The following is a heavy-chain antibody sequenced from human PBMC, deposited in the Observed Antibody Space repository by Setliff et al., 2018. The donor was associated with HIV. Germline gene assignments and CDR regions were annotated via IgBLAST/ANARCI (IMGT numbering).Heavy chain of an antibody. CDR1: GDSIVFDDSTRSYH. CDR2: TPYRGRT. CDR3: ARGRKKTLAVSGTRYFDF. Sequence: TSETLSLTCRLSGDSIVFDDSTRSYHCSWIRQPPGKGLEWIGSTPYRGRTNYNPSLRSRVTISLDTSTSQFSLKLTSVTAADIGVYYCARGRKKTLAVSGTRYFDFWGQGTLVTVSS. V-gene: IGHV4-39*07. J-gene: IGHJ4*02. D-gene: IGHD6-19*01.